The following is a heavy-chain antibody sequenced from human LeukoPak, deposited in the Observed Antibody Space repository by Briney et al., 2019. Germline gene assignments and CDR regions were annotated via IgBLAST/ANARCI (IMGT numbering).Heavy chain of an antibody. CDR3: ARETGGLGSYGLDY. V-gene: IGHV4-61*08. J-gene: IGHJ4*02. CDR2: IYYSGST. CDR1: GASISSGGYY. D-gene: IGHD3-10*01. Sequence: SETLSLTCTVSGASISSGGYYWTWIRQHPGKGLEWIGYIYYSGSTNYNPSLKSRVTISVDTSKNQFSLKLRSVTAGDTAVYYCARETGGLGSYGLDYWGQGTLVTVSS.